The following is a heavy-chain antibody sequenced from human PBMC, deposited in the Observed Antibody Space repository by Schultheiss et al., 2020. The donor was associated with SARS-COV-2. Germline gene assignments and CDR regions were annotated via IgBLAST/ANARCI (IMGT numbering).Heavy chain of an antibody. J-gene: IGHJ4*02. D-gene: IGHD2-15*01. Sequence: GGSLRLSCAASGFTFSSYAMSWVRQAPGKGLEWVSAISGSGGSTYYADSVKGRFTISRDNSKNTLYLQMNSLRAEDTAVYYCARDPEDYCSGGSCYLDYWGQGTLVTVSS. CDR2: ISGSGGST. CDR1: GFTFSSYA. CDR3: ARDPEDYCSGGSCYLDY. V-gene: IGHV3-23*01.